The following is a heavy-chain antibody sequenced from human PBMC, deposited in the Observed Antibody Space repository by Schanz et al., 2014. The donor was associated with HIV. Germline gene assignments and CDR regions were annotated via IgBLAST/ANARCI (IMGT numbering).Heavy chain of an antibody. CDR1: GYIFSDYY. D-gene: IGHD3-16*01. V-gene: IGHV1-2*02. Sequence: QVQLVQSGADVKKPGASVKISCKTSGYIFSDYYIHWVRQAPGQGLEWMGWINPNSGGTNYAQKFHGRVTMTRDTSISTAYMELSGLTSDDTAVYYCARGLKDYYYALDVWGQGTTVIVSS. CDR3: ARGLKDYYYALDV. CDR2: INPNSGGT. J-gene: IGHJ6*02.